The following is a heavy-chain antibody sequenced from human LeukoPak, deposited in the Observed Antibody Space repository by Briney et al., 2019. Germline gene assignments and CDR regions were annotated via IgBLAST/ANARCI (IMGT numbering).Heavy chain of an antibody. CDR1: GYTFTSYD. D-gene: IGHD3-10*01. J-gene: IGHJ5*02. V-gene: IGHV1-8*01. CDR2: MNPNSGNT. CDR3: ARRRLWSGDLRGNWFDP. Sequence: ASVTVSCTASGYTFTSYDINWVRQATGQGLEWMGWMNPNSGNTGYAQKFQGRVTLTRNTSISTAYMELSSLRSEDTAVYYCARRRLWSGDLRGNWFDPWGQGTLVTVSS.